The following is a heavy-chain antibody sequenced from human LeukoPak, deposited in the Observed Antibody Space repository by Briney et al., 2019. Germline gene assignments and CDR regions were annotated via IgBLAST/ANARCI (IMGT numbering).Heavy chain of an antibody. D-gene: IGHD2-21*02. J-gene: IGHJ4*02. CDR2: INPSGDST. CDR3: ASVLYCGADCYSGRYFFDY. V-gene: IGHV1-46*01. CDR1: GYTFTSYD. Sequence: GASVKVSCKASGYTFTSYDMHWVRQAPGQGLEWMGIINPSGDSTSYAQKFQGRVTMTRDTSTSTVYMELSSLRSEDTAVYYSASVLYCGADCYSGRYFFDYWGQGTLVTVSS.